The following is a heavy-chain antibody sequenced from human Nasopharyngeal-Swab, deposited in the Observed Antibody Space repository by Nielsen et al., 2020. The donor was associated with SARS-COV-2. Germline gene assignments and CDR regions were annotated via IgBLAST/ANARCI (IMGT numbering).Heavy chain of an antibody. Sequence: GESLKLSFASSGFPFRRYCMHWVLHAPGKGLECVAVLSYDGSNKYYADSVKGRFTISRDNSKNTLYLQMNSLRAEDTAVYYCAATLIFDWLPIDYWGQGTLVTVSS. CDR2: LSYDGSNK. J-gene: IGHJ4*02. D-gene: IGHD3-9*01. CDR3: AATLIFDWLPIDY. V-gene: IGHV3-30*03. CDR1: GFPFRRYC.